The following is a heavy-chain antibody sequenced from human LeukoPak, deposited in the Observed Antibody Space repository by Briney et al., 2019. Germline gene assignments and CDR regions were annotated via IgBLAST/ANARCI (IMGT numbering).Heavy chain of an antibody. CDR2: ISSSGSTI. Sequence: GRSLRPSCPASGFTLSDYYMSWISQAPGKWLEWVSYISSSGSTIDYADSVKGRFTISRDNAKNSLYLQMSSLRAEDTAVYYCARRRDFFDYWGQGTLVTVSS. CDR1: GFTLSDYY. V-gene: IGHV3-11*01. CDR3: ARRRDFFDY. J-gene: IGHJ4*02.